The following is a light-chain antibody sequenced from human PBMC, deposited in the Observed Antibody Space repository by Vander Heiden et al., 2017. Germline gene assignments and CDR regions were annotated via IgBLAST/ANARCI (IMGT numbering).Light chain of an antibody. V-gene: IGLV2-23*01. CDR3: CSYAGSGTYV. J-gene: IGLJ1*01. CDR2: EGN. CDR1: SSHVGSYNL. Sequence: QSALTQPASLSGSPGTSIHISCTGTSSHVGSYNLVSWYQQHPGKAPKLMIYEGNKRPSGVSNRFSGSKSGNTASLTISGLQAEDEADYYCCSYAGSGTYVFGTGTKVTVL.